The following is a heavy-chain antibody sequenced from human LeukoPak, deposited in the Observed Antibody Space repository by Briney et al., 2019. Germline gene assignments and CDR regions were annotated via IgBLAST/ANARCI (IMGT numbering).Heavy chain of an antibody. J-gene: IGHJ4*02. CDR3: TRGGVVPTAPLDY. D-gene: IGHD2-2*01. Sequence: GGSLRLSCAASGLTLSSYWMIWVRHAPGTGLERVANIKQDGSEKYYVDSVKGRFTNSRDSAKNSLYLQMNGLSAEDTVFYYWTRGGVVPTAPLDYWGQGTLLTVSS. CDR1: GLTLSSYW. V-gene: IGHV3-7*01. CDR2: IKQDGSEK.